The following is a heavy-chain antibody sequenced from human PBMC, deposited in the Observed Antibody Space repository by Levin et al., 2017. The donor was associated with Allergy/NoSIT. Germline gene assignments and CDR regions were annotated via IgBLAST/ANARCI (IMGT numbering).Heavy chain of an antibody. Sequence: EASVKVSCAVSGFTFSSNGMTWVRQAPGKGLEWVSSISRSGSRTYYADSVKGRFTISRDNSRNTLSLQMNSLRAEDTAVYHCATGYSTSYYSFVYWGQGTLVTVSS. J-gene: IGHJ4*02. CDR3: ATGYSTSYYSFVY. CDR2: ISRSGSRT. CDR1: GFTFSSNG. D-gene: IGHD2-2*01. V-gene: IGHV3-23*01.